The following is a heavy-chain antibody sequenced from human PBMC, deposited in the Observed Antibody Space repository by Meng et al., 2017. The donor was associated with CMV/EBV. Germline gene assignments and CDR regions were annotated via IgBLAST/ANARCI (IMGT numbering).Heavy chain of an antibody. CDR2: ISGSGGST. D-gene: IGHD1-1*01. V-gene: IGHV3-23*01. J-gene: IGHJ4*02. CDR3: AKDIQRAMYYFDY. CDR1: GFTFSSYA. Sequence: EVQLLESXXGXVXXGGXLILSCAASGFTFSSYAMSWVRQAPGKGLEWVSAISGSGGSTYYADSVKGRFTISRDNSKNTLYLQMNSLRAEDTAVYYCAKDIQRAMYYFDYWGQGTLVTVSS.